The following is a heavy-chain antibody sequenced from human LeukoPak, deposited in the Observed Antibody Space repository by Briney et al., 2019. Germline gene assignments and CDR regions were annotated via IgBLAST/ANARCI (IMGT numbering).Heavy chain of an antibody. D-gene: IGHD3-22*01. V-gene: IGHV1-18*01. J-gene: IGHJ4*02. CDR1: GYTFTSDG. CDR2: ISAYNGNT. Sequence: ASVKVSCKASGYTFTSDGISWVRQAPGQGLEWMGWISAYNGNTNYAQKLQGRVTMTTDTSTSTAYMELRSLRSDDTAVYYCARDFRYPRGRYYDSSGYPSPGYWGQGTLVTVSS. CDR3: ARDFRYPRGRYYDSSGYPSPGY.